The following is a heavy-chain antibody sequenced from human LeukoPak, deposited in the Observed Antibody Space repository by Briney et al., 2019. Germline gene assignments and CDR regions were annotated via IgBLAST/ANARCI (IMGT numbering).Heavy chain of an antibody. CDR1: GFTFSDHF. J-gene: IGHJ4*02. CDR2: ISGSGVT. V-gene: IGHV3-69-1*01. CDR3: ASETDTTMRD. D-gene: IGHD5-18*01. Sequence: GGSLRLSCAASGFTFSDHFMTWIRQAPGKGLEWISYISGSGVTYYADSVKARFTISRDNAKNSLYLQMNSLRVEDSAVYYCASETDTTMRDWGQGTLVTVSS.